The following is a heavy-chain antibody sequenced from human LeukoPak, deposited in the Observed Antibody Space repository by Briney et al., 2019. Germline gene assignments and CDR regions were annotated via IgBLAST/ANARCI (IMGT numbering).Heavy chain of an antibody. CDR3: ARPYDSSGYYNY. D-gene: IGHD3-22*01. CDR2: INHSGST. Sequence: SETLSLTCAVYGGSFSGYYWSWIRQPPGKGLEWIGEINHSGSTNYNPSLKSRVTISVDTSKNQFSLKLSSVTAADTAAYYCARPYDSSGYYNYWGQGTLVTVSS. J-gene: IGHJ4*02. CDR1: GGSFSGYY. V-gene: IGHV4-34*01.